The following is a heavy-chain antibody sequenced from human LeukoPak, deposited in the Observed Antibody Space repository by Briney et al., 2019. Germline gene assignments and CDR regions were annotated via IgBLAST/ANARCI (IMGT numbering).Heavy chain of an antibody. CDR3: ARDPSSSWYSL. V-gene: IGHV4-59*01. Sequence: SETLSLTCTVSGGSISSYYWSWIRQPPGKGLEWIGYIYYSGSTNYNPSLKSPVTISVDTSKNQFSLKLSSVTAADTAVYYCARDPSSSWYSLWGQGTLVTVSS. CDR1: GGSISSYY. J-gene: IGHJ4*02. D-gene: IGHD6-13*01. CDR2: IYYSGST.